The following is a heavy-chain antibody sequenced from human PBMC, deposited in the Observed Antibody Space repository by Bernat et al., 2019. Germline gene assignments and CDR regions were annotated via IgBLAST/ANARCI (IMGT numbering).Heavy chain of an antibody. CDR1: GFTFSNHH. V-gene: IGHV3-72*01. D-gene: IGHD1-26*01. Sequence: EVQLVESGGGLVQPGGSLRLSCAASGFTFSNHHMNWVRQAPGKGLELVGLIRHKRNGHTTDYAASVNGRFTISRDDSKNSVYLQMNSLKIEDTALYYCTRDHSGSSDYWGQGTLVTVSS. CDR3: TRDHSGSSDY. J-gene: IGHJ4*02. CDR2: IRHKRNGHTT.